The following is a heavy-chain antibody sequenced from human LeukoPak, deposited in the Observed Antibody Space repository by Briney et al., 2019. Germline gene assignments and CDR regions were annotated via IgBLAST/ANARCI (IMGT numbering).Heavy chain of an antibody. CDR1: GYTLIELS. J-gene: IGHJ4*02. CDR2: FDTEDGET. V-gene: IGHV1-24*01. CDR3: ATWGDGDYYFDY. D-gene: IGHD4-17*01. Sequence: ASVKVSCKVSGYTLIELSMHWVRQAPGKGLEWMGGFDTEDGETIYAQKFQGRVTMTEDTSTDTAYMELSSLRSEDTAVYYCATWGDGDYYFDYWGQGTLVTVSS.